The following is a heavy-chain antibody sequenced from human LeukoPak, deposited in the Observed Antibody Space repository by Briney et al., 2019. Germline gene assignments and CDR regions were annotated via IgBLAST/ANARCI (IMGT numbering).Heavy chain of an antibody. V-gene: IGHV1-69*13. CDR1: GGTFSSYA. CDR3: AAVVPAVMGYFDY. D-gene: IGHD2-2*01. CDR2: IIPIFGTA. Sequence: GASVKVSCKASGGTFSSYALSWVRQAPGQGLEWMGGIIPIFGTANYAQKFQGRVTITAGESTSTAYMELSSLRSEDTAVYYCAAVVPAVMGYFDYWGRGTLVTVSS. J-gene: IGHJ4*02.